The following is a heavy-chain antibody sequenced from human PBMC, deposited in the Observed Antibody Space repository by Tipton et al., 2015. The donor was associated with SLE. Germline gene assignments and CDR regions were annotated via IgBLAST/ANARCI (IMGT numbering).Heavy chain of an antibody. D-gene: IGHD6-13*01. V-gene: IGHV4-30-4*01. J-gene: IGHJ5*02. CDR1: GGSISSGDYY. Sequence: TLSLTCTVSGGSISSGDYYWSWIRQPPGKGLEWIGYIYYSGSTYYNPSLKSRVTISVDTSKNLFSLKLSSVTAADTAVYYCARDDGYTSTWANWFDPWGQGTLVTVSS. CDR2: IYYSGST. CDR3: ARDDGYTSTWANWFDP.